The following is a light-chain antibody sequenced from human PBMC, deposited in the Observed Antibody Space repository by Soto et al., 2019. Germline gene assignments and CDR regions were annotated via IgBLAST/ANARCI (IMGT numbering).Light chain of an antibody. CDR2: KAS. Sequence: DIQMTQSPSTLSASIGDRVTITCRASQSISDCLAWHQQKPGKAPKLLIYKASSLESGVPSRFSGSGYGTEFTLTISSLQPDDFATYYCLQYETYWTFGQGTKVDIK. J-gene: IGKJ1*01. CDR1: QSISDC. V-gene: IGKV1-5*03. CDR3: LQYETYWT.